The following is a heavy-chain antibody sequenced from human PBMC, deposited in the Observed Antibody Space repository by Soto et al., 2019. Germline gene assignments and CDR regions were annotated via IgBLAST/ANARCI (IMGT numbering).Heavy chain of an antibody. D-gene: IGHD3-22*01. Sequence: GASVKVSCKASGYTFTSYYMHWVRQAPGQGLEWMGRIIPILGIANYAQKFQGRVTITADKSTSTAYMELSSLRSEDTAVYYCARESGGYYDSSGYKAYFDLWG. CDR1: GYTFTSYY. V-gene: IGHV1-69*04. J-gene: IGHJ2*01. CDR2: IIPILGIA. CDR3: ARESGGYYDSSGYKAYFDL.